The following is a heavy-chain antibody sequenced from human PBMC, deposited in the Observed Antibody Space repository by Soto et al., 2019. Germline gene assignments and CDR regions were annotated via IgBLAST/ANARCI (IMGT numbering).Heavy chain of an antibody. V-gene: IGHV3-15*05. CDR3: RPILGNGKLGLGP. CDR1: GFSFTNAW. CDR2: IKSKTDGATT. J-gene: IGHJ5*02. Sequence: GGSVRLSYGASGFSFTNAWMSWVRQAPGNGLESTGRIKSKTDGATTDYAGPVKGRFTISIEDSEKTLFVQMHGVKTEDTAVYYCRPILGNGKLGLGPWGEGTLDTVS. D-gene: IGHD7-27*01.